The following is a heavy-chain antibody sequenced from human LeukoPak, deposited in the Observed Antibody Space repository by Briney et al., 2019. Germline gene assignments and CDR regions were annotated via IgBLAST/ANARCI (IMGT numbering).Heavy chain of an antibody. CDR2: IRSSASNI. CDR1: GFPFNTFT. D-gene: IGHD1-26*01. J-gene: IGHJ4*02. Sequence: GGSLRLSCAASGFPFNTFTMNWVRQAPGKGLEWVSSIRSSASNIYYADSVKGRFTISRDNAKNSLYLQMNSLRVEDPAVYYCASGRGYWGQGTLVTVSS. CDR3: ASGRGY. V-gene: IGHV3-21*01.